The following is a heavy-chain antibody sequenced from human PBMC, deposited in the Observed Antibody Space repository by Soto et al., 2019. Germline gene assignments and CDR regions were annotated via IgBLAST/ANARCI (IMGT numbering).Heavy chain of an antibody. D-gene: IGHD4-17*01. J-gene: IGHJ6*03. V-gene: IGHV1-18*01. CDR1: GYTFTNYG. CDR2: ISTYNGNT. Sequence: ASVKLSCKASGYTFTNYGFTCVRQAPGQGLEWLGWISTYNGNTKYAQKVQGRLTMTTDTSTSTANMELTSLRSDDTALYYCARTTVTASYYYMDVWGKGSTVTVSS. CDR3: ARTTVTASYYYMDV.